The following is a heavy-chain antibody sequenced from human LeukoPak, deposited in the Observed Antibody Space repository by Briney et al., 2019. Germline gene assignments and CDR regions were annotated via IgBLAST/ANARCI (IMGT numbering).Heavy chain of an antibody. V-gene: IGHV3-74*01. CDR1: GFPFNSFW. D-gene: IGHD1-14*01. CDR2: MNEYSTTI. Sequence: GGSLRLSCAASGFPFNSFWMHWVRQAPGKGLVWVSDMNEYSTTIRYADSVKGRFTISRDDAKSILYPQMNNLRAEDTAMYFCARGGVNPVDHWGQGTLVTVSS. J-gene: IGHJ4*02. CDR3: ARGGVNPVDH.